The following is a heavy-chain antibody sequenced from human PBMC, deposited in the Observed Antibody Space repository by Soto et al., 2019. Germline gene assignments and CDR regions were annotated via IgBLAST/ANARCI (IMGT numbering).Heavy chain of an antibody. D-gene: IGHD3-10*01. CDR2: MNPNSGNT. CDR1: GYTFTSYD. CDR3: ARGLSRGVHNWFDP. Sequence: ASVKVSCKASGYTFTSYDINWVRQATGQGLEWMGWMNPNSGNTGYAQKFQGRVTMTRNTSISTAYMELSSLRSEDTAVYYCARGLSRGVHNWFDPWGQGTLVTVSS. J-gene: IGHJ5*02. V-gene: IGHV1-8*01.